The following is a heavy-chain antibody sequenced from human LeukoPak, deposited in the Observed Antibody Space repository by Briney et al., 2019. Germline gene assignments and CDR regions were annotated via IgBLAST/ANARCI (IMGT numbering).Heavy chain of an antibody. CDR2: ISGSGDIT. V-gene: IGHV3-23*01. J-gene: IGHJ4*02. CDR3: ANGGYYYVDY. D-gene: IGHD5-12*01. CDR1: GFTFSSYA. Sequence: GGSLRLSCAASGFTFSSYAMTWVRQAPGKGLEWVSAISGSGDITYYADSVKGRFTISRDNSKNTLYLQMNSLTTEDTAVYYCANGGYYYVDYWGQGTLVTVSS.